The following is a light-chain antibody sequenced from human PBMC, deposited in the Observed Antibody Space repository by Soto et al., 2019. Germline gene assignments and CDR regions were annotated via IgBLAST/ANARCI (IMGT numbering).Light chain of an antibody. CDR3: QQTNTFPLT. CDR2: GAS. CDR1: QSVSSN. Sequence: EIVMTQSPATLSVSPGERATLSCRASQSVSSNLAWYQQKPGHAPRLLIYGASTRATGIPARFSGSGSETDFTLTISSLQPEDSATYYCQQTNTFPLTFGGGTKVDIK. J-gene: IGKJ4*01. V-gene: IGKV3-15*01.